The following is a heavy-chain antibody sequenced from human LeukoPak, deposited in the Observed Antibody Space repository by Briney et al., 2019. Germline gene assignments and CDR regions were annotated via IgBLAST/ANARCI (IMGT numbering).Heavy chain of an antibody. V-gene: IGHV3-48*01. CDR1: GFTFSSYG. Sequence: GGSLRLSCAASGFTFSSYGMHWVRQAPGKGLEWLSYISGPSNSINSIDSVKGRFTVSRDNAQNSVYLHMSNLRVEDTAVYYCARLRDYNTWGQGTLVVVSS. J-gene: IGHJ4*02. D-gene: IGHD4-11*01. CDR2: ISGPSNSI. CDR3: ARLRDYNT.